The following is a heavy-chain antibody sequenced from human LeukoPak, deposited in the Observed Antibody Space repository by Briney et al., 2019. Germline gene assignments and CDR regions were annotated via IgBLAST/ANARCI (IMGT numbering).Heavy chain of an antibody. CDR3: ASGWFGGFNYFDY. CDR2: INHSGST. J-gene: IGHJ4*02. Sequence: SETLSLTCAVYGGSFSGYYWSWIRQPPGKGLEWIGEINHSGSTNYNPSLKSRVTISVDTSKNQFSLKLSSVTAADTAVYYCASGWFGGFNYFDYWGQGTLVTISS. D-gene: IGHD3-10*01. CDR1: GGSFSGYY. V-gene: IGHV4-34*01.